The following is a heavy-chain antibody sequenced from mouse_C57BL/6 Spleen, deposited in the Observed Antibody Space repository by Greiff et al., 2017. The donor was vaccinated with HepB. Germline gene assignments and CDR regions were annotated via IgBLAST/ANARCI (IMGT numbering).Heavy chain of an antibody. Sequence: EVQLQQSGPELVKPGASVKIPCKASGYTFTDYNMDWVKQSHGKSLEWIGDINPNNGGTIYNQKFKGKATLTVDKSSNTAYMELRSLTSEDTAVYYCARRGVYYYGSSYPYYAMDYWGQGTSVTVSS. J-gene: IGHJ4*01. D-gene: IGHD1-1*01. CDR2: INPNNGGT. CDR1: GYTFTDYN. V-gene: IGHV1-18*01. CDR3: ARRGVYYYGSSYPYYAMDY.